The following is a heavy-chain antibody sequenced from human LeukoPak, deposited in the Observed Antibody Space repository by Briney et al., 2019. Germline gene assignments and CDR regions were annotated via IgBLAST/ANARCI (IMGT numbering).Heavy chain of an antibody. V-gene: IGHV3-33*01. D-gene: IGHD2-15*01. CDR3: ARGPCSGGSCYSDNYYFYY. J-gene: IGHJ4*02. Sequence: GRSLRLFCAASGFTFSSYGMHWVRQAPGKGLGWVAVIWYDGSNKSYAASVKGRFTIPRDNFKHSLYLQKNSLRAEDKAVYYCARGPCSGGSCYSDNYYFYYWGQGTPVTVSP. CDR2: IWYDGSNK. CDR1: GFTFSSYG.